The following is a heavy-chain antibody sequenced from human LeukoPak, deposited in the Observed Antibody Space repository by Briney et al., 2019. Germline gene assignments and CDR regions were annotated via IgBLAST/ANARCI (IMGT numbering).Heavy chain of an antibody. V-gene: IGHV3-9*01. CDR1: GFTFDDYA. D-gene: IGHD2-8*01. CDR2: ISWNSGSM. CDR3: ARSAYCTNGVCYPPDY. Sequence: GGSLRLSCEASGFTFDDYAMHWVRQVPGKGLEWVSGISWNSGSMGYADPVKGRFTISRDNAKNSLYLQMNSLRAEDTAVYYCARSAYCTNGVCYPPDYWGQGTLVTVSS. J-gene: IGHJ4*02.